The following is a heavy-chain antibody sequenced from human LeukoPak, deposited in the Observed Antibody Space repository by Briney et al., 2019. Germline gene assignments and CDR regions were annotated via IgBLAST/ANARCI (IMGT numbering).Heavy chain of an antibody. CDR1: GGSISSSSYY. V-gene: IGHV4-39*01. CDR3: ASQQFLEWFVDY. J-gene: IGHJ4*02. CDR2: IYYSGST. D-gene: IGHD3-3*01. Sequence: SETLSLTCTVSGGSISSSSYYWGWIRQPPGKGLEWIGSIYYSGSTYYNPSLKSRVTISVDTSKNQLSLKLSSVTAADTAVYYCASQQFLEWFVDYWGQGTLVTVSS.